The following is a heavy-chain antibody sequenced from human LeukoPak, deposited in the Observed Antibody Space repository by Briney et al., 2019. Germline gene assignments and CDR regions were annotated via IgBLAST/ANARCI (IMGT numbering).Heavy chain of an antibody. CDR2: MNPNSGNT. CDR1: GYTFTSYD. V-gene: IGHV1-8*03. Sequence: GASVRVSCKASGYTFTSYDINWVRQATGQGLEWMGWMNPNSGNTGYAQKFQGRVTITRNTSISTAYMELSSLRSEDTAVYYCARGRYYDSSGWDAFDIWGQGTMVTVSS. J-gene: IGHJ3*02. D-gene: IGHD3-22*01. CDR3: ARGRYYDSSGWDAFDI.